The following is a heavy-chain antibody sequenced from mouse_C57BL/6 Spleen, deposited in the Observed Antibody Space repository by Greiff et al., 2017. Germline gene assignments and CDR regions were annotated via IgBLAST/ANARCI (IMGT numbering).Heavy chain of an antibody. CDR2: IDPNSGGT. V-gene: IGHV1-72*01. J-gene: IGHJ2*01. CDR1: GYTFTSYW. Sequence: QVQLQQPGAELVKPGASVKLSCKASGYTFTSYWMHWVKQRPGRGLEWIGRIDPNSGGTKYNEKFKSKATLTVDKPSSPAYMQLSSLTSEDSAVYYCARSRGYYGSSYYFDYWGQGTTLTVSS. D-gene: IGHD1-1*01. CDR3: ARSRGYYGSSYYFDY.